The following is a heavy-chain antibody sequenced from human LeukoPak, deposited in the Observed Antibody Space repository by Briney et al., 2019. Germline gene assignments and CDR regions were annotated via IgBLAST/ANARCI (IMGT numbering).Heavy chain of an antibody. CDR2: IYSGGST. V-gene: IGHV3-66*02. J-gene: IGHJ4*02. D-gene: IGHD1-26*01. Sequence: GGSLRLSCAASGLTVSSNYMSWVRQAPGKGLEWVSVIYSGGSTYYADSVKGRFTISRDNSKNTLYLQMNSLRAEDTAVYYCARARRGSYFEFDYWGQGTLVTVSS. CDR1: GLTVSSNY. CDR3: ARARRGSYFEFDY.